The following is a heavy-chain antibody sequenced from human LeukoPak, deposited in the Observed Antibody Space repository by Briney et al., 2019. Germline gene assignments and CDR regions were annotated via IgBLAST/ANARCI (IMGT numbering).Heavy chain of an antibody. CDR2: ISSSSNYI. CDR3: ARWLVGALKPGAFDV. V-gene: IGHV3-21*06. CDR1: GFTFISNS. D-gene: IGHD1-26*01. Sequence: PGGSLRLSCAASGFTFISNSMNWVRQAPGKGLEWISSISSSSNYIYYADSVKGRFTISRDNVKNSLFLQMNSLRVEDTAIYYCARWLVGALKPGAFDVWGQGQWSPSLQ. J-gene: IGHJ3*01.